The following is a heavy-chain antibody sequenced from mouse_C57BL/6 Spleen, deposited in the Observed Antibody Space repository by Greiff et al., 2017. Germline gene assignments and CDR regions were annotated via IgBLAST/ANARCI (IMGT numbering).Heavy chain of an antibody. CDR1: GYTFTSYW. J-gene: IGHJ2*01. CDR2: IDPSGSET. CDR3: ARGPALDGSDY. Sequence: QVQLQQPGAELVRPGSSVKLSCKASGYTFTSYWVHWVQQRPIQGLEWIGNIDPSGSETHYNQQFKDKASLTVDKSTSKAYMQLNSLTSEDSAVYYCARGPALDGSDYWGQGTTLTVSS. V-gene: IGHV1-52*01. D-gene: IGHD1-1*01.